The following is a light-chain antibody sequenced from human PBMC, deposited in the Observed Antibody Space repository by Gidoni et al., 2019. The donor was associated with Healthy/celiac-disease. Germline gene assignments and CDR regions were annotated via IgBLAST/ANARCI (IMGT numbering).Light chain of an antibody. J-gene: IGLJ2*01. V-gene: IGLV2-14*03. CDR3: SSYTSSSTLEVV. CDR2: DVS. Sequence: SITITCTGTSSDVGGYHYVSWYQQHPGKAPKLMIYDVSNRPSGVSNRFSGSKSGNTASLPISGLQAEDEADYYCSSYTSSSTLEVVFGGGTKLTVL. CDR1: SSDVGGYHY.